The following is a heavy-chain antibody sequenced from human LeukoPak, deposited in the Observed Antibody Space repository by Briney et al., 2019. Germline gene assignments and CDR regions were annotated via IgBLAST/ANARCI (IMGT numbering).Heavy chain of an antibody. CDR1: GGTFSSYA. J-gene: IGHJ6*03. V-gene: IGHV1-18*01. CDR3: TRDRVGQQLVGRKNNYYYMDV. D-gene: IGHD6-13*01. CDR2: ISAYNGNT. Sequence: ASVKVSCKASGGTFSSYAISWVRQAPGQGLEWMGWISAYNGNTNYAQKLQGRVTMTTDTSTSTAYMELRSLRSDDTAVYYCTRDRVGQQLVGRKNNYYYMDVWGKGTTVTISS.